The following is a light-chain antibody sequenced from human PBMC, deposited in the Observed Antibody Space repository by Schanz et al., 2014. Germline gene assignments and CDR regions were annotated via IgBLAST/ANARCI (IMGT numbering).Light chain of an antibody. J-gene: IGLJ2*01. Sequence: QSALTQPASVSGSPGQSITISCTGTSSDVGSYNLVSWYQQHPDKAPKLIIYEGTKRPSGVSNRFSGSESGNTASLTISGLQAEDEAGYYCSSYAGSNNPVVFGGGTKLT. CDR2: EGT. CDR1: SSDVGSYNL. CDR3: SSYAGSNNPVV. V-gene: IGLV2-14*02.